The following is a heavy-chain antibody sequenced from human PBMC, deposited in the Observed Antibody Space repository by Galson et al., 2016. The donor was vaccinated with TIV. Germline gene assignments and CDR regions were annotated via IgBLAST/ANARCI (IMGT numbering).Heavy chain of an antibody. CDR1: GYTFTIYA. CDR2: INAGNGNT. J-gene: IGHJ4*02. CDR3: ARPPYCGGDCYKYDS. D-gene: IGHD2-21*01. Sequence: SGYTFTIYAMHWVRQAPGQRLEWMGWINAGNGNTKYSQKFQGRVTITRDTSASTAYMELSSLRSEDTAVYYCARPPYCGGDCYKYDSWGQGTLVTVPS. V-gene: IGHV1-3*01.